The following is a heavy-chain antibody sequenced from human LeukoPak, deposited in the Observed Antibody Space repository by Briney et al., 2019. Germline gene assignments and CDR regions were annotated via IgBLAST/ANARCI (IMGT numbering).Heavy chain of an antibody. CDR2: ISAYNGNT. Sequence: GASVKVSCKASGYTFTSYGISWVRQAPGQGLEWMGWISAYNGNTNYAQKLQGRVTMTTDTSTSTAYVELRSLRSDDTAVYYCARRVRYYYGSGSYYEYYFDYWGQGTLVTVSS. J-gene: IGHJ4*02. CDR3: ARRVRYYYGSGSYYEYYFDY. V-gene: IGHV1-18*01. CDR1: GYTFTSYG. D-gene: IGHD3-10*01.